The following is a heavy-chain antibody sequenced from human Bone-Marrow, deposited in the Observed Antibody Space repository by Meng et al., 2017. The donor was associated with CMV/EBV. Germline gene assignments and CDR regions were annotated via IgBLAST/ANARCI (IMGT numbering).Heavy chain of an antibody. D-gene: IGHD3-16*01. V-gene: IGHV3-9*01. CDR2: NSWNSGSI. Sequence: SLKISCAASGFTFDDYALHWGRQALGKGVEWVSGNSWNSGSIGDADSVKGRFTISRDNTNTSLYLQMNSLRAEATALYYCAKDMGGGYGYYYYGMDVWGQGTTVTISS. J-gene: IGHJ6*02. CDR3: AKDMGGGYGYYYYGMDV. CDR1: GFTFDDYA.